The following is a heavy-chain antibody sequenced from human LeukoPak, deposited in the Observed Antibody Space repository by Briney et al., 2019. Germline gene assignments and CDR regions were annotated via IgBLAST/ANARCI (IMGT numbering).Heavy chain of an antibody. Sequence: PGGSLRLSCAASGFTFSSYSMNWVRQAPGKGLEWVSAISGSSVYIYYADSVRGRFTISRDNAKNSLFLQMNSLRADDTAVYYCARGLGSSNYDVGNLWGQGTLVSVSS. CDR2: ISGSSVYI. D-gene: IGHD3-10*02. V-gene: IGHV3-21*01. J-gene: IGHJ5*02. CDR3: ARGLGSSNYDVGNL. CDR1: GFTFSSYS.